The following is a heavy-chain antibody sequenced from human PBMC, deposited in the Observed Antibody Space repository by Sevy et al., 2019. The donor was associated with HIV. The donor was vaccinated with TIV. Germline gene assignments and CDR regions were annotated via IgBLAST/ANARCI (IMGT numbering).Heavy chain of an antibody. Sequence: SETLSLTCTVSGGSISSSSYYWGWIRQPPGKGLEWIGSIYYSGSTYYHPSLKSPVTISVDTSKNQFSLKLSSVTAADTAVYYCARHVKYSGYAFFDYWGQGTLVTVSS. CDR3: ARHVKYSGYAFFDY. D-gene: IGHD5-12*01. V-gene: IGHV4-39*01. CDR2: IYYSGST. CDR1: GGSISSSSYY. J-gene: IGHJ4*02.